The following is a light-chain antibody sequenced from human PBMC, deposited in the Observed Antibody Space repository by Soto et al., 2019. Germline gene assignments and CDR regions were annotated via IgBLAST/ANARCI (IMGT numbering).Light chain of an antibody. J-gene: IGKJ5*01. CDR1: QSVSSK. CDR3: QQYKNWPPIT. CDR2: GAS. Sequence: IVMTQSPATLSVSPGASATLSCRASQSVSSKLAWYQQKPGQAPRLLIYGASTRATGIPARFSGSGCGTEFTLTISSLQSEDFAVYDGQQYKNWPPITFGQGTRLEIK. V-gene: IGKV3-15*01.